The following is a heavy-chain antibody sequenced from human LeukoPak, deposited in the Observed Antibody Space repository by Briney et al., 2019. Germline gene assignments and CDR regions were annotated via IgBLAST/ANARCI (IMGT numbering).Heavy chain of an antibody. Sequence: PGGPLRLSCAASGITFSNHWMSWVRQAPGKGLEWVANINPDGSEKNYAHSVKGRFTISRDNAKNSLSLQMNSLRAEDMAVYYCATEPGIGYAFDIWGQGRMVTVSS. V-gene: IGHV3-7*01. D-gene: IGHD3-10*01. CDR3: ATEPGIGYAFDI. CDR2: INPDGSEK. J-gene: IGHJ3*02. CDR1: GITFSNHW.